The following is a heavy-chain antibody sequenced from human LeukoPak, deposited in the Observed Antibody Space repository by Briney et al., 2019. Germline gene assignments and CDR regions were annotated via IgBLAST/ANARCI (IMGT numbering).Heavy chain of an antibody. J-gene: IGHJ4*02. D-gene: IGHD3-10*01. V-gene: IGHV3-30*02. CDR3: AKVGVWFGELLYLDY. CDR2: IRYDGSNK. Sequence: PGGSLRLSCAASGFTFSSYGMHWVRQAPGKGLEWVAFIRYDGSNKYYADSVKGRFTISRDNSKNTLYLQMNSLRAEDTAVYYCAKVGVWFGELLYLDYWGQGTLVTVSS. CDR1: GFTFSSYG.